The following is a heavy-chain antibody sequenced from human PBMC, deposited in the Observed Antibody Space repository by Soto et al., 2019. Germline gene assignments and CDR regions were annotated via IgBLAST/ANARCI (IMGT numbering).Heavy chain of an antibody. CDR3: AREVTFYYNADNAPVLYF. CDR1: GFTFSDYY. V-gene: IGHV3-11*01. Sequence: PGGSLRLSCAASGFTFSDYYMTWIRQAPGKGLEWLSYISSRGSTIYYLDSVKGRFTISRDNAKNSLYLQMNSLRAEDTAVYYCAREVTFYYNADNAPVLYFGARGTWVPVSA. CDR2: ISSRGSTI. D-gene: IGHD3-10*01. J-gene: IGHJ4*02.